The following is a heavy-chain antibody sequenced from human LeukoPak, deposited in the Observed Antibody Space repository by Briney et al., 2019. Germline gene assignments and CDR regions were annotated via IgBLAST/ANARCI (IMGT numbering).Heavy chain of an antibody. V-gene: IGHV4-34*01. Sequence: PSETLSLTCAVYGGSFSGYYWSWIRQPPGKGLEWIGGINHSGSTNYNPSLKSRVTISVDTSKNQFSLKLSSVTAADTAVYYCARGWDYYDSSGYYSEASYFDYWGQGTLVTVSS. CDR2: INHSGST. D-gene: IGHD3-22*01. CDR1: GGSFSGYY. J-gene: IGHJ4*02. CDR3: ARGWDYYDSSGYYSEASYFDY.